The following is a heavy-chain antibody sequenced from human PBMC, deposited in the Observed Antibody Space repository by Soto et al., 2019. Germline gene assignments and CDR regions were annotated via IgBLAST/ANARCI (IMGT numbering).Heavy chain of an antibody. D-gene: IGHD6-13*01. CDR2: IYYSGST. V-gene: IGHV4-39*01. CDR3: ARQAYSYGYSSSWYRD. J-gene: IGHJ4*02. CDR1: GGSISSSSYY. Sequence: SETLSLTCTVSGGSISSSSYYWGWIRQPPGKGLEWIGSIYYSGSTYYNPSLKSRVTLSVDTSKNQFSLKLSSVTAADTAVYYCARQAYSYGYSSSWYRDWGQGTLVTVSS.